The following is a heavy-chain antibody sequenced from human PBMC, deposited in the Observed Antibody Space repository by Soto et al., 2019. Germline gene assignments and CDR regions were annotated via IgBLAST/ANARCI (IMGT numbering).Heavy chain of an antibody. V-gene: IGHV1-18*01. CDR3: ARDRPGIAVAGTGAKSFGMDV. CDR2: ISAYNGNT. Sequence: ASVKVSCKASGYTFTSYGISWVRQAPGQGLEWMGWISAYNGNTNYAQKLQGRVTMTTDTSTSTAYMELRSLRSDDTAVYYCARDRPGIAVAGTGAKSFGMDVWGQGTTVTVSS. D-gene: IGHD6-19*01. J-gene: IGHJ6*02. CDR1: GYTFTSYG.